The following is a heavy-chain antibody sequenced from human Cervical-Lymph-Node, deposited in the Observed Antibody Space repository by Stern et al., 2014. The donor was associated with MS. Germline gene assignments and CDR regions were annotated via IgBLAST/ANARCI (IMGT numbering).Heavy chain of an antibody. CDR1: GFAFSRFS. D-gene: IGHD1-1*01. V-gene: IGHV3-21*02. CDR2: ISGALDYI. CDR3: ARDDTEGIGQPDY. Sequence: EVQLVESGGGLVKPGGSLRLSCAASGFAFSRFSMTWVRQAAGKSLELISSISGALDYIYYADSVKGRFRISRDNAKELLYLELNSLRIEDTAVYYCARDDTEGIGQPDYWGQGTLVTVSS. J-gene: IGHJ4*02.